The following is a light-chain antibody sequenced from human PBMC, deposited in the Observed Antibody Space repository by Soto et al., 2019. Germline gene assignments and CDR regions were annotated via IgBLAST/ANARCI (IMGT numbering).Light chain of an antibody. CDR3: QQYNNFPLT. CDR1: QAIRTA. J-gene: IGKJ4*01. V-gene: IGKV1-6*01. Sequence: AIQLTQSPSSLYASVGDRVTITCRASQAIRTALGWYQQKPGKVPKLLIYAASILQSGVPSRFSGSGSGTDFTLTISSLQPEDFATYYCQQYNNFPLTFGGGTKVDIK. CDR2: AAS.